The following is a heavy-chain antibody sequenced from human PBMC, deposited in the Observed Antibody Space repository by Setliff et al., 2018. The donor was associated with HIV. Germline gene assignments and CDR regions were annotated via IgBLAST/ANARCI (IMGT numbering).Heavy chain of an antibody. Sequence: ASVKVSCKASGNTFSSYGITWVRQAPGQGLEWMGYLNPKSGDTGSAQRFQDRLTITADTSVSTAYLELGSLRSDDTAVYYCATPMFPNYHDNSVLIDWGQGTPVTVSS. D-gene: IGHD3-22*01. J-gene: IGHJ1*01. CDR3: ATPMFPNYHDNSVLID. CDR2: LNPKSGDT. V-gene: IGHV1-8*03. CDR1: GNTFSSYG.